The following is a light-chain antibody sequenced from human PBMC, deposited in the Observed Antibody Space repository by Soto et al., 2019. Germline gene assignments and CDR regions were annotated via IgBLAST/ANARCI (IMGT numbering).Light chain of an antibody. J-gene: IGKJ3*01. V-gene: IGKV1-5*03. Sequence: DIQVTQSPSTLSASVGDSVTISCRASQIISNWLAWYQKKPGKAPKLLIYKASTLESGVPSRFSGSASGTDFTLTSSSLQPDDFATYYFQPDRTFLLTLDPGTRVDIK. CDR2: KAS. CDR3: QPDRTFLLT. CDR1: QIISNW.